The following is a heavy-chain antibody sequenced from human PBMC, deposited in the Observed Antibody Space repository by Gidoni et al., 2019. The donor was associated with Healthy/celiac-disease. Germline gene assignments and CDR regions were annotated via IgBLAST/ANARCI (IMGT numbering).Heavy chain of an antibody. D-gene: IGHD4-17*01. CDR3: ARDLGGGYGDYYFDY. Sequence: EVQLVESGGGLVKPGGSLRLSCAASGFTFSSYSMNWVRQAPGKGLEWVSSISSSSSYIYYADSVKGRFTISRDNAKNSLYRQMNSLRAEDTAVYYCARDLGGGYGDYYFDYWGQGTLVTVSS. V-gene: IGHV3-21*01. J-gene: IGHJ4*02. CDR2: ISSSSSYI. CDR1: GFTFSSYS.